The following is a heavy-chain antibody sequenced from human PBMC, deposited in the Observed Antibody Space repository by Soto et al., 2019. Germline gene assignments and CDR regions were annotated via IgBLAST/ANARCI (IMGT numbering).Heavy chain of an antibody. D-gene: IGHD3-22*01. Sequence: EVQLVESGGGLVQPGGSLRLSCAASGFTFSSYSMNWVRQAPGKGLEWVSYISSSSSTIYYADSVKGRLTISRDNAKNSLYLQMNSLRDEDTAVYYCARGGHYYYDSSGYPNWGQGTLVTVSS. CDR1: GFTFSSYS. CDR3: ARGGHYYYDSSGYPN. J-gene: IGHJ4*02. V-gene: IGHV3-48*02. CDR2: ISSSSSTI.